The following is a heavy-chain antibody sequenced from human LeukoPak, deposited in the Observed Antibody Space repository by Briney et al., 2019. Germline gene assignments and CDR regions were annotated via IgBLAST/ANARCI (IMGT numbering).Heavy chain of an antibody. CDR3: AKRGVVIRVILVGFHKQAYYFDS. V-gene: IGHV3-74*01. CDR2: INSDVSST. D-gene: IGHD3-22*01. Sequence: PGGSLRLSCAASGFTFSNYWMHWVRQAPGKGLVWVSRINSDVSSTSYADSVKGRFTISRDNAKNTLYLQMNSLRAEDTAVYFCAKRGVVIRVILVGFHKQAYYFDSWGQGALVTVSS. J-gene: IGHJ4*02. CDR1: GFTFSNYW.